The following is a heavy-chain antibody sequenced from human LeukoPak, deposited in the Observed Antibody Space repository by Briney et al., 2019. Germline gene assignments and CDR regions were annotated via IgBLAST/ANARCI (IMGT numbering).Heavy chain of an antibody. CDR2: ISSSGSTI. CDR1: GFTFSSYE. D-gene: IGHD2-2*01. V-gene: IGHV3-48*03. Sequence: AGGSLRLSCAASGFTFSSYEMNWVRQAPGKGLEWVSYISSSGSTIYYADSVKGRFTISRDNAKNSLYLQMNSLRAEDTAVYYCARVVPGGSVDYWGQGTLVTVSS. CDR3: ARVVPGGSVDY. J-gene: IGHJ4*02.